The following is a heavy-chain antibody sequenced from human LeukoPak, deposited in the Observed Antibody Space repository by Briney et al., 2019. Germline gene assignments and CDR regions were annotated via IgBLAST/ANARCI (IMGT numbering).Heavy chain of an antibody. CDR2: ISDSGGIT. D-gene: IGHD3-10*02. V-gene: IGHV3-23*01. CDR1: FIFSTYA. Sequence: GGSLRLSCAASFIFSTYAMNWVRPAPGKGLEWVSAISDSGGITYYADSVKGRFTISRDNSKNTLYLQMNSLRADDTAIYYCAKASAVRGYYYYGMDVWGQGTTVTVSS. CDR3: AKASAVRGYYYYGMDV. J-gene: IGHJ6*02.